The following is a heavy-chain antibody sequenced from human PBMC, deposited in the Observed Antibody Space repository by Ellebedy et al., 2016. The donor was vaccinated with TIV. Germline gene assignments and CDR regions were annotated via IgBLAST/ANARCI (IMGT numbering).Heavy chain of an antibody. Sequence: AASVKVSCKASGYSFINYAMKWVRQAPGQGLEWMGWINTNTGNPTYAQGFTGRFVFSLDTPVSTAYLHISSLKAEDTAIYYCARAAAAGFFWYFDLWGRGTLVTVSS. V-gene: IGHV7-4-1*02. CDR1: GYSFINYA. CDR2: INTNTGNP. CDR3: ARAAAAGFFWYFDL. J-gene: IGHJ2*01. D-gene: IGHD6-13*01.